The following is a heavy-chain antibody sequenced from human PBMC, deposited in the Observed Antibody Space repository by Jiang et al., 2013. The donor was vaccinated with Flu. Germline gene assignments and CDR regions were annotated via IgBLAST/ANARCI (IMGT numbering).Heavy chain of an antibody. CDR1: GGTFSSYA. V-gene: IGHV1-69*01. CDR3: ARASAHRPLVGATVYYYYGMDV. J-gene: IGHJ6*02. Sequence: GAEVKKPGSSVKVSCKASGGTFSSYAISWVRQAPGQGLEWMGGIIPIFGTANYAQKFQGRVTITADESTSTAYMELSSLRSEGTAVYYCARASAHRPLVGATVYYYYGMDVWGQGTTVTVSS. CDR2: IIPIFGTA. D-gene: IGHD1-26*01.